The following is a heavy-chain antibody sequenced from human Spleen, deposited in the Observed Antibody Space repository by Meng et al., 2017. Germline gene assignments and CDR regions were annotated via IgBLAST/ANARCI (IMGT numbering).Heavy chain of an antibody. D-gene: IGHD3-3*01. CDR3: AVKDYTFWSGYSSYY. Sequence: QVQLQQWGTGRLKPSETLSLTCAVYGGSFSAYYWSWIRQSPGKGLEWIGDIDHRGSTNYNPTLKSRVTISVGTSKGHFSLKLTSVTAADTAIYYCAVKDYTFWSGYSSYYWGQGTLVTVSS. CDR2: IDHRGST. V-gene: IGHV4-34*01. J-gene: IGHJ4*02. CDR1: GGSFSAYY.